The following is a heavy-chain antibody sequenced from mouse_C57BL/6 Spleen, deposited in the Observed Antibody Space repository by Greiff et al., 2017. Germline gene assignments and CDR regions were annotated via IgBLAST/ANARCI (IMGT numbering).Heavy chain of an antibody. D-gene: IGHD1-1*01. CDR1: GYTFTSYW. V-gene: IGHV1-69*01. CDR3: ARSSYGLDY. CDR2: IDPSDSYT. J-gene: IGHJ2*01. Sequence: QVQLKQSGAELVMPGASVKLSCKASGYTFTSYWMHWVKQRPGQGLEWIGEIDPSDSYTNYNQKFKGKSTLTVDKSSSTAYMQLSSLTSEDSAVYYCARSSYGLDYWGQGTTLTVSS.